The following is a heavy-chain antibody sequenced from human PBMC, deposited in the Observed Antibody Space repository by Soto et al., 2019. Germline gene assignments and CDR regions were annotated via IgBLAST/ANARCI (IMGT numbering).Heavy chain of an antibody. V-gene: IGHV3-15*01. CDR2: IKSKTDGGTT. J-gene: IGHJ3*02. Sequence: GGSLRLSCAASGFTFSNDWMSWVRQAPGKGLEWVGRIKSKTDGGTTDYAPPVKGRFTISRDDSKNTLHLQMNSLKTEYTAVYYFTTVGATSDDAFDILGQGTMVTVSS. D-gene: IGHD1-26*01. CDR3: TTVGATSDDAFDI. CDR1: GFTFSNDW.